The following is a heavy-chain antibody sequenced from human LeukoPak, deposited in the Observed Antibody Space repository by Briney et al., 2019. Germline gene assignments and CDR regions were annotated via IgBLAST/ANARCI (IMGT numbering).Heavy chain of an antibody. J-gene: IGHJ6*03. CDR3: ANKKWSDYYMDV. D-gene: IGHD1-26*01. CDR2: IRYDGSNK. Sequence: GGSLRLSCIASGFIFSSYGMHWVRQAPGKGLEWVAFIRYDGSNKYYADSVKGRFTISRDNSKNTLYLQMNSLRAEDTAVYYCANKKWSDYYMDVWGKGTTVTVSS. CDR1: GFIFSSYG. V-gene: IGHV3-30*02.